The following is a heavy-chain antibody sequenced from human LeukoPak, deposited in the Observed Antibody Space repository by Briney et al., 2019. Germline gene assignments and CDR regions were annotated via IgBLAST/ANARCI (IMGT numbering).Heavy chain of an antibody. V-gene: IGHV1-2*02. Sequence: GASVKVSCKTSGYTFSDHYVQWLRQAPGQGLEWMGWINPNSGGTNYAQKFQARVTMTRDTSITTAYMELSSLRSDDTAVYYCARDRSGSGPFDYWGQGTLVAVSS. CDR1: GYTFSDHY. J-gene: IGHJ4*02. CDR3: ARDRSGSGPFDY. D-gene: IGHD1-1*01. CDR2: INPNSGGT.